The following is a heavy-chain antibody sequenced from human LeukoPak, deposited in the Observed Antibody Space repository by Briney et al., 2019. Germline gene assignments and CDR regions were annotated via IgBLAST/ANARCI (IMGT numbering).Heavy chain of an antibody. CDR2: IFHTGST. D-gene: IGHD2-15*01. J-gene: IGHJ5*02. CDR3: ATGCSGGSCFRGSWFDP. V-gene: IGHV4-38-2*01. CDR1: GYSISSGYY. Sequence: SETLSLTCAASGYSISSGYYWGWFRQPPGEGLEWIGSIFHTGSTYYNPSLKNRVTISMDTSKNHFSLKLTSVTAADTALYYCATGCSGGSCFRGSWFDPWGQGTPVTVSS.